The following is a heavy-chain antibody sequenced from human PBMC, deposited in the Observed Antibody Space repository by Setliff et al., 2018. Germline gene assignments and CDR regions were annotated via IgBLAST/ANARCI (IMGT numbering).Heavy chain of an antibody. Sequence: ASVKVSCKAPGYNFKTYAISWVRQAPGQGLEWMGFISPYDGHTNYAQNFQGRLTVTTDTSTSTAYMELSSLRFDDTAVYYCARGNPAERYEYWGQGTLVTVSS. CDR1: GYNFKTYA. J-gene: IGHJ1*01. D-gene: IGHD5-12*01. V-gene: IGHV1-18*01. CDR2: ISPYDGHT. CDR3: ARGNPAERYEY.